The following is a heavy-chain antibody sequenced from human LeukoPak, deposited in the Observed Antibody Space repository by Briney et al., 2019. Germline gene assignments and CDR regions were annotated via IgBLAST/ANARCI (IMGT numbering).Heavy chain of an antibody. Sequence: PSETLSLTCTVSGGSISSSSYYWGWIRQPPGKGLEWIGGIYYSGSTYYNPSLKSRVTISVDTSKNQFSLKLSSVTAADTAVYYCARALIPGYCSGGSCYSFWFDPWGQGTLVTVSS. D-gene: IGHD2-15*01. CDR1: GGSISSSSYY. CDR2: IYYSGST. V-gene: IGHV4-39*07. CDR3: ARALIPGYCSGGSCYSFWFDP. J-gene: IGHJ5*02.